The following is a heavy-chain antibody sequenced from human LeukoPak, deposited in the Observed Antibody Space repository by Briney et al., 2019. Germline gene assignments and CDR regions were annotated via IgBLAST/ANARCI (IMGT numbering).Heavy chain of an antibody. V-gene: IGHV4-34*01. CDR3: TRMTAGHDY. D-gene: IGHD2-21*02. CDR2: INHSGYT. CDR1: GVSFNDYY. J-gene: IGHJ4*02. Sequence: SETLSLTCAASGVSFNDYYWSWVRQTPGKGLEWIGEINHSGYTNDSPSLKSRVTLSIDTSRKQFSLNLRSVTVADTGIYYCTRMTAGHDYWGQGTLVTVSS.